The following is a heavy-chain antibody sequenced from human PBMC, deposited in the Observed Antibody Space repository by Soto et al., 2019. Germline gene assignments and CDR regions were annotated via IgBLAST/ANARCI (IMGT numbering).Heavy chain of an antibody. V-gene: IGHV3-7*01. CDR2: IKQDGNEK. J-gene: IGHJ4*02. D-gene: IGHD6-19*01. Sequence: EVQLVDSGGALVQPGESLRLSCAASGFTFSDYLMTWVRQAPGKGLEWVATIKQDGNEKYYVYSVKGRFTISRDNAKNSLYLQLNALRAEDTAVYYCAIGHWLGKWGQGTLVTVSS. CDR3: AIGHWLGK. CDR1: GFTFSDYL.